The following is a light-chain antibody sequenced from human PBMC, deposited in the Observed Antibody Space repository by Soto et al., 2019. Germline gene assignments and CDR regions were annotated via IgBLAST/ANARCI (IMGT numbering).Light chain of an antibody. CDR1: QSVSSSY. CDR3: QQYGSSSWT. V-gene: IGKV3-20*01. J-gene: IGKJ1*01. CDR2: GAS. Sequence: EIVLTQSPGTLSLSPGERATLSCRASQSVSSSYLAWYQQKPGQAPALLIYGASSRATGIPDRFSGSGSETHFHLTVSRLEPEDFAVYYCQQYGSSSWTVGQGTKVEIK.